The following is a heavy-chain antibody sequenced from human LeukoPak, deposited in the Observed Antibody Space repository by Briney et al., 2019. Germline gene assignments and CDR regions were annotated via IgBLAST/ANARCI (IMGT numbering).Heavy chain of an antibody. D-gene: IGHD4-17*01. J-gene: IGHJ4*02. V-gene: IGHV4-34*01. CDR2: INHSGST. CDR3: ARGRRDYGRAFDY. Sequence: PSETLSLTCAASGGTLSGYYWTWIRQPPGKGLGWMGEINHSGSTNYNPSLKSRVTISVNTSKKQFFLKLNSVTAADTAVYYCARGRRDYGRAFDYWGQGTLVTVST. CDR1: GGTLSGYY.